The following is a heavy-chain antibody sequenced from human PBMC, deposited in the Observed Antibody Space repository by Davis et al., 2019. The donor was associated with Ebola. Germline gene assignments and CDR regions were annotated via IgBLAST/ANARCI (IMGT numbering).Heavy chain of an antibody. J-gene: IGHJ5*02. Sequence: ASVKVSCKASGYTFTSYYMHWVRQAPGQGLEWMGRINPTTGAANYLQKFQGRVTMTRDSSIDTAYMELGSLRSDDTAVYYCARDGQQQLLVDTWFDPWGQGTLVTVSS. V-gene: IGHV1-2*06. CDR2: INPTTGAA. D-gene: IGHD6-13*01. CDR1: GYTFTSYY. CDR3: ARDGQQQLLVDTWFDP.